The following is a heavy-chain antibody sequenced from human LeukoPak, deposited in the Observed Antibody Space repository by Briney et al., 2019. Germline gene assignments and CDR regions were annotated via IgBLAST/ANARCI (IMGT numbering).Heavy chain of an antibody. D-gene: IGHD4-17*01. V-gene: IGHV1-2*02. CDR2: INPNSGGT. J-gene: IGHJ5*02. CDR1: GYTFTDYY. CDR3: ARVRHGDYGWNWFDT. Sequence: ASVKVSCKVSGYTFTDYYKHWVRQAPGQGLEWMGWINPNSGGTNYAQKFQGRVTMTRDTSINTAYMELSRLRSDDTALFFCARVRHGDYGWNWFDTWGQGTLVTVSS.